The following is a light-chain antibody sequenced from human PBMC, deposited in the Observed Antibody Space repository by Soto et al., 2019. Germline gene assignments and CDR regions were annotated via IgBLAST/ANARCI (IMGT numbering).Light chain of an antibody. CDR2: GAS. CDR1: QSVSSN. CDR3: QQYNNWPPWT. J-gene: IGKJ1*01. Sequence: EIVITQSPATLSVSPGERATLSCRASQSVSSNLAWYQQKPGQAPRLLIYGASTRATGIPARFSGSGSGTEFTLTISSLLSEDFAVYYCQQYNNWPPWTFGQGTKVEIK. V-gene: IGKV3-15*01.